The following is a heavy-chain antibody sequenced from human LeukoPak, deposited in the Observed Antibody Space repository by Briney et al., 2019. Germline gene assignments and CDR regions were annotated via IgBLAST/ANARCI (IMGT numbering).Heavy chain of an antibody. CDR3: AKGHGDPFDY. CDR2: ISNSGDDT. CDR1: GFTFGSYA. J-gene: IGHJ4*02. D-gene: IGHD4-17*01. V-gene: IGHV3-23*01. Sequence: TGGSLRLSCAASGFTFGSYAMSWVRQALGKGLEWVSTISNSGDDTYYADSVKGRFTISRDNSKNTLYLQMNSLRAEDTAVHYCAKGHGDPFDYWGQGTLVTVSS.